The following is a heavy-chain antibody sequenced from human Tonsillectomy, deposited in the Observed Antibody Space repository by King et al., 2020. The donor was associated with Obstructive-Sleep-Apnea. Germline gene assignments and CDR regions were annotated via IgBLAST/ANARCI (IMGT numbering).Heavy chain of an antibody. J-gene: IGHJ4*02. Sequence: VPLQESGPGLVKPSQTLSLTCTVSGGSISGGGSYWAWIRQHPEKGLEWIGYIYYSGSTYYNPSLKSRVTITVDTSKNQFSLRLSSVTAADTAMYYCARDPSAGWSFFDSWGQGTLVTVSS. D-gene: IGHD2-15*01. V-gene: IGHV4-31*03. CDR1: GGSISGGGSY. CDR2: IYYSGST. CDR3: ARDPSAGWSFFDS.